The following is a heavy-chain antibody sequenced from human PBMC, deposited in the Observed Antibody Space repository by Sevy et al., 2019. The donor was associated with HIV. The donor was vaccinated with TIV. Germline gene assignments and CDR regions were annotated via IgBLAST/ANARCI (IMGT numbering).Heavy chain of an antibody. J-gene: IGHJ4*02. CDR1: GFNFRNVW. CDR2: IKSNTDGGTT. CDR3: ATINTVGSLAY. D-gene: IGHD2-15*01. V-gene: IGHV3-15*01. Sequence: GGSLRLSCAASGFNFRNVWMSWVRQAPGKGLEWIGLIKSNTDGGTTEYGAPVKGGSTISRDDSKNTLFLQVNSLKAEDTALYYCATINTVGSLAYWGRGTLVTVSS.